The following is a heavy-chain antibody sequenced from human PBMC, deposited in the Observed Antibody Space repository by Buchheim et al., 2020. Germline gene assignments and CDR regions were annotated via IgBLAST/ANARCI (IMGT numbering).Heavy chain of an antibody. Sequence: QVQLVESGGGVVQPGRSLRLSCAASGFTFSSYGMHWVRQAPGKGLEWVAVIWYDGSNKYYADSVKGRFTISRDNSKNTLYLQMNSLRAEDTAVYYCARDREYCSSTSCYTRDYYYGMDVWGQGTT. CDR3: ARDREYCSSTSCYTRDYYYGMDV. V-gene: IGHV3-33*01. CDR2: IWYDGSNK. J-gene: IGHJ6*02. D-gene: IGHD2-2*02. CDR1: GFTFSSYG.